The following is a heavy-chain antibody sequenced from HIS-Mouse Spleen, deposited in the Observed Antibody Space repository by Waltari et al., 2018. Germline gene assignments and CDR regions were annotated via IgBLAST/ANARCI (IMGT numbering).Heavy chain of an antibody. CDR3: ARGGLLAATYYFDY. CDR1: GGCISSYY. CDR2: IYYSGST. J-gene: IGHJ4*02. Sequence: QVQLQESGPGLVKASETLSLTCNVSGGCISSYYWRWIRQPPGKGLEWIGYIYYSGSTNYNPSLKSRVTISVDTSKTQFSLKLSSVTAADTAVYYCARGGLLAATYYFDYWGQGTLVTVSS. V-gene: IGHV4-59*08. D-gene: IGHD2-15*01.